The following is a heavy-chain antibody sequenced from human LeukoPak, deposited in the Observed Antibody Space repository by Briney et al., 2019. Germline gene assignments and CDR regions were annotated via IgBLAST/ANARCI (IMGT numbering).Heavy chain of an antibody. CDR3: ARPRDIVVVPAAIRDDAFDI. D-gene: IGHD2-2*02. CDR1: GYSFTSYW. V-gene: IGHV5-51*01. J-gene: IGHJ3*02. Sequence: HGESLKISCKGSGYSFTSYWIGWVRQMPGKGLEWMGIIYPGDSDTRYSPSFQGQVTISADKSISTAYLQWSSLKASDTAMYYCARPRDIVVVPAAIRDDAFDIWGQGTMVTVSS. CDR2: IYPGDSDT.